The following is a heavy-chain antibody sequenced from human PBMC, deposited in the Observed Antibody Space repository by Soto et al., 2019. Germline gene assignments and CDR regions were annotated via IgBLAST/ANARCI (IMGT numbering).Heavy chain of an antibody. D-gene: IGHD3-22*01. CDR3: ARISLQYYDSIGQRLWGAFDI. CDR2: IIPIFGTA. J-gene: IGHJ3*02. Sequence: QVQLVQSGAEVKKPGSSVKVSCKASGGTFSSYAISWVRQAPGQGLEWMGGIIPIFGTANYAQKFQGRVTTPAHQSQSTASMELSSLRSEATAVYYCARISLQYYDSIGQRLWGAFDIWGQGTMVTVSS. V-gene: IGHV1-69*12. CDR1: GGTFSSYA.